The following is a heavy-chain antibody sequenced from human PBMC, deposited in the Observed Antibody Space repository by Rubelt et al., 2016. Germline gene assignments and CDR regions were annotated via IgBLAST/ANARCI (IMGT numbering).Heavy chain of an antibody. D-gene: IGHD6-19*01. V-gene: IGHV4-34*12. J-gene: IGHJ5*01. CDR3: VRYASGHFDS. CDR1: GGSFSGYY. Sequence: QVQLQQWGAGLLKPSETLSLTCAVYGGSFSGYYWSWIRQPPGKGMEWIGGIFSGGSTYYNPSLKSRVTLSMDASKNQFSLMLTSVTAADTSLYYCVRYASGHFDSWGRGTLVTVSS. CDR2: IFSGGST.